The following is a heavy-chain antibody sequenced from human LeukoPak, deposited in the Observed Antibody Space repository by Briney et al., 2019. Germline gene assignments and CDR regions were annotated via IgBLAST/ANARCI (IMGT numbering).Heavy chain of an antibody. CDR3: AKRREGVTDGGFDP. CDR1: GFTFSSYG. D-gene: IGHD2-21*02. Sequence: GRSLRLSCAASGFTFSSYGMHWVRQAPGKGLEWVAVISYDGSNKYYADSVKGRFTISRDNSKNTLYLQMNSLRAEDTAVYYCAKRREGVTDGGFDPWGQGTLATVSS. CDR2: ISYDGSNK. V-gene: IGHV3-30*18. J-gene: IGHJ5*02.